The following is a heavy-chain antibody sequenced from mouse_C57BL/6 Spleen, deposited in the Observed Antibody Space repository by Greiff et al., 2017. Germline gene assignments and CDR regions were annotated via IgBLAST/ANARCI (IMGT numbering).Heavy chain of an antibody. CDR2: ISSGSSTI. V-gene: IGHV5-17*01. CDR1: GFTFSDYG. D-gene: IGHD2-5*01. CDR3: AREGYSNFAWFAY. J-gene: IGHJ3*01. Sequence: VQLKESGGGLVKPGGSLKLSCAASGFTFSDYGMHWVRQAPEKGLEWVAYISSGSSTIYYADTVKGRFTISRDNAKNTLFLQMTSLRSEDTAMYYCAREGYSNFAWFAYWGQGTLVTVSA.